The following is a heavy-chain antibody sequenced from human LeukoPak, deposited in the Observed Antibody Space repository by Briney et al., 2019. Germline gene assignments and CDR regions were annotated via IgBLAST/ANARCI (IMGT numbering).Heavy chain of an antibody. CDR1: GFTFSSFW. Sequence: GGSLRLSCAASGFTFSSFWMNWVRQAPGKGLEWVAFIRYDGSNKYYADSVKGRFTISRDNSKNTLYLQMNSLRAEDTAVYYCAKERVPMGYCSSTSCYWDAFDIWGQGTMVTVSS. V-gene: IGHV3-30*02. J-gene: IGHJ3*02. CDR2: IRYDGSNK. D-gene: IGHD2-2*01. CDR3: AKERVPMGYCSSTSCYWDAFDI.